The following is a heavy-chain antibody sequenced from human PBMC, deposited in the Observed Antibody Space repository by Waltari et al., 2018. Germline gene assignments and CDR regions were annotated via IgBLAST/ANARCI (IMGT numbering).Heavy chain of an antibody. Sequence: EVQLVESGGGLVQPGGSLKLSCAASGFTFSTSAMHWVRQASGKGLEWVGRIRSKANNSAKTDAASVKGRFTISRDDSKNTAYLQMNSLKSEDTAVYYCTRRFCVNGVCDAALDIWGQGTVVTVSS. CDR2: IRSKANNSAK. D-gene: IGHD2-8*01. CDR1: GFTFSTSA. CDR3: TRRFCVNGVCDAALDI. V-gene: IGHV3-73*02. J-gene: IGHJ3*02.